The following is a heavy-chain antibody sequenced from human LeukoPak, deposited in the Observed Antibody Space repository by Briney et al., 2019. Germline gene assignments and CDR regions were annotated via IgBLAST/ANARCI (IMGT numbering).Heavy chain of an antibody. J-gene: IGHJ6*02. CDR1: GFTFSSYA. Sequence: GRSLRLSCAASGFTFSSYAMHWVRQAPGKGLEGVAVISYDGSNKYYADSVKGRFTISRDNSKNTLYLQMNSLRAEDTAVYYCARNYDILTGYYTDYYYYGMDVWGQGTTVTVSS. CDR2: ISYDGSNK. D-gene: IGHD3-9*01. V-gene: IGHV3-30*04. CDR3: ARNYDILTGYYTDYYYYGMDV.